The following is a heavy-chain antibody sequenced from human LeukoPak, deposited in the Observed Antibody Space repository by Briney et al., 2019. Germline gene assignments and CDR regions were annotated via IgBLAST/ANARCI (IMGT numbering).Heavy chain of an antibody. J-gene: IGHJ4*02. Sequence: GGSLRLSCAASGFTLSTYWMSWVRLAPGKGLEWVSGITWNSDTIDYADSVKGRFTISRDNAKNSLHLQMYSLRPEDTALYYCTKDKSLAGVKGYYYDTTAYYHGFDSWGQGALVTVSS. CDR1: GFTLSTYW. D-gene: IGHD3-22*01. CDR3: TKDKSLAGVKGYYYDTTAYYHGFDS. V-gene: IGHV3-9*01. CDR2: ITWNSDTI.